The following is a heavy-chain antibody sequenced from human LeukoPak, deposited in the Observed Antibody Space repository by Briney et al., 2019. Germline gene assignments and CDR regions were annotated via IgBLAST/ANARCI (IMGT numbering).Heavy chain of an antibody. CDR1: GGTFSSYA. D-gene: IGHD3-22*01. J-gene: IGHJ1*01. V-gene: IGHV1-69*13. CDR3: ARAHREYYYDSSGYPSW. CDR2: IIPIFGTA. Sequence: SVKVSCKASGGTFSSYAISWVRQAPGQGLEWMGGIIPIFGTANCAQKFQGRVTITADESTSTAYMELSSLRSEDTAVYYCARAHREYYYDSSGYPSWWGQGTLVTVSS.